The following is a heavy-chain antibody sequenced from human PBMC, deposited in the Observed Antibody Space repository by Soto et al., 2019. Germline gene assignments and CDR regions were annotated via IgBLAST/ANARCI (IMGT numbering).Heavy chain of an antibody. Sequence: SETLSLTCTVSGGSISSFYWSWIRQPPGKGLEWIGYIYYSGSTNYNPSLKSRVTISVDTSKNQFSLKLSSVTAADTAVYYCATSTGHWLDPWGQGTLVTVSS. J-gene: IGHJ5*02. CDR3: ATSTGHWLDP. CDR2: IYYSGST. CDR1: GGSISSFY. D-gene: IGHD4-17*01. V-gene: IGHV4-59*01.